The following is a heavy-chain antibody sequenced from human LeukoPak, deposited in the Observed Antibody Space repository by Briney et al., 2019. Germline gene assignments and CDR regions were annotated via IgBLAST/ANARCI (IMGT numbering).Heavy chain of an antibody. Sequence: PGGSLRLSCAASGFTFSSYSMNWVRQAPGKGLEWVSYISSSSSTIYYADSVKGRFTISRDNAKNSLYLQMNSLRAEDTAVYYCARGHQLLSDYWGQGTLVTVSS. J-gene: IGHJ4*02. CDR1: GFTFSSYS. CDR2: ISSSSSTI. V-gene: IGHV3-48*01. D-gene: IGHD2-2*01. CDR3: ARGHQLLSDY.